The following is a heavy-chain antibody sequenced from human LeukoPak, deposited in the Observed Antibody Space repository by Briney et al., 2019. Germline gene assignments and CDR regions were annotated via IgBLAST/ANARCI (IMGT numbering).Heavy chain of an antibody. CDR1: GYTFTSYG. Sequence: ASVKVSCKASGYTFTSYGISWVRQAPGQGLEWMGWISAYNGNTNYAQKLQGRVTMTTDTSTSTAYMELRSLRSDDTAVYYCARDLYYDFWSGYYTRADAFDIWGQGTMVTVSS. CDR3: ARDLYYDFWSGYYTRADAFDI. J-gene: IGHJ3*02. D-gene: IGHD3-3*01. V-gene: IGHV1-18*01. CDR2: ISAYNGNT.